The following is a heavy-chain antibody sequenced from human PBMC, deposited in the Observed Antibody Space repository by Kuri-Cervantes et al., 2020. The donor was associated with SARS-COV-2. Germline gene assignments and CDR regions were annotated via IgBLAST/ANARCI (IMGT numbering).Heavy chain of an antibody. CDR1: GGSFSGYY. J-gene: IGHJ6*03. CDR3: ARSGYYSRGVTYYYMDV. V-gene: IGHV4-34*01. CDR2: IYYSGST. Sequence: SETLSLTCAVYGGSFSGYYWSWIRQPPGKGLEWIGYIYYSGSTKYNPSLESRVTISLDTSRNQFSLKLSSVTAADSAVYYCARSGYYSRGVTYYYMDVWDKGTTVTVSS. D-gene: IGHD3-22*01.